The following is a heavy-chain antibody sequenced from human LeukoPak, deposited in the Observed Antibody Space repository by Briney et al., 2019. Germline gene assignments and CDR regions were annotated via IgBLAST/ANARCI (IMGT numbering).Heavy chain of an antibody. V-gene: IGHV1-69*02. CDR3: ANDDTSRYYQA. J-gene: IGHJ4*02. CDR1: GGTFTIHT. D-gene: IGHD3-22*01. CDR2: IIPVVGT. Sequence: SVKVSCKASGGTFTIHTITWVRQAPGQGLEWMGRIIPVVGTHYAQKYQGRLTIHADKSTSTAYMELSSLRSDDTAVYYCANDDTSRYYQAWGQGTLVTVSS.